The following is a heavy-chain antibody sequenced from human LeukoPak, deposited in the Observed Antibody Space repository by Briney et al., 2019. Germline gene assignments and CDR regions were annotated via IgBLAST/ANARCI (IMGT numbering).Heavy chain of an antibody. CDR3: ARTPGATSGGSNY. CDR2: ISGSSSTV. D-gene: IGHD1-26*01. CDR1: GFTFSSYA. V-gene: IGHV3-48*01. J-gene: IGHJ4*02. Sequence: GGSLRLSCAASGFTFSSYAIHWVRQAPGKGLEWVSYISGSSSTVYYADSVKGRFTISRDNAKNSLYLQMNSLRAEDTAVYYCARTPGATSGGSNYWGQGTLVTVSS.